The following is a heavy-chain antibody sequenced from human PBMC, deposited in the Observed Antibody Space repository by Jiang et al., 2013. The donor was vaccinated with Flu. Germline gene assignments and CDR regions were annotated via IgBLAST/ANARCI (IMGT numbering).Heavy chain of an antibody. CDR1: GGSVSSKNYY. V-gene: IGHV4-39*07. CDR2: IHYSGST. CDR3: ARDIGADYDFWSGYYRTNWFDP. J-gene: IGHJ5*02. Sequence: PGLVKPSETLPLTCSVSGGSVSSKNYYWSWIRQSPGKGLEWIGSIHYSGSTYYNPSLKSRLTISIDTSKNQFSLKLSSVTAADTAVYYCARDIGADYDFWSGYYRTNWFDPWGQGTLVTVSS. D-gene: IGHD3-3*01.